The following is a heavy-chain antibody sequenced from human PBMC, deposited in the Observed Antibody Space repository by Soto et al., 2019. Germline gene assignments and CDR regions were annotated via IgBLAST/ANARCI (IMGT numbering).Heavy chain of an antibody. CDR1: GFTFSSYA. J-gene: IGHJ3*02. D-gene: IGHD3-10*01. CDR3: AKVESTWFGEDLNAFDI. CDR2: ISGSGGST. V-gene: IGHV3-23*01. Sequence: GESLKISCAASGFTFSSYAMSWVRQAPGKGLEWVSAISGSGGSTYYADSVKGRFTISRDNSKNTLYLQMNSLRAEDTAVYYCAKVESTWFGEDLNAFDIWGQGTMVTVSS.